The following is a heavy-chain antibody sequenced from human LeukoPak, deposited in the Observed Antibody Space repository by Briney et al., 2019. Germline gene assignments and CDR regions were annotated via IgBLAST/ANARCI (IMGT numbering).Heavy chain of an antibody. CDR3: ARVMYYDSSGYYLNQYYFDY. J-gene: IGHJ4*02. V-gene: IGHV4-59*01. D-gene: IGHD3-22*01. Sequence: SETLSLTCTVSGGSISSYYWSWIRQPPEKGLEWIGYIYYSGSTNYNPSLKSRVTISVDTSKNQFSLKLSSVTAADTAVYYCARVMYYDSSGYYLNQYYFDYWGQGTLVTVSS. CDR1: GGSISSYY. CDR2: IYYSGST.